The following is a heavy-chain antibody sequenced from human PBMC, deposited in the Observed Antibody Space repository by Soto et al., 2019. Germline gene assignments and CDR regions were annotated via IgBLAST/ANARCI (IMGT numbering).Heavy chain of an antibody. Sequence: PSESLSLTCTVSGGSISSGGYYWSWIRQHPGKGLEWIGYIYHKGSTSYNPSLRSRVTISIDTPKNQFSLKLSSVTAADTAVYYCAREEIVLRAHDYWGQGTQVTVSS. CDR2: IYHKGST. V-gene: IGHV4-31*03. D-gene: IGHD2-8*01. J-gene: IGHJ4*02. CDR3: AREEIVLRAHDY. CDR1: GGSISSGGYY.